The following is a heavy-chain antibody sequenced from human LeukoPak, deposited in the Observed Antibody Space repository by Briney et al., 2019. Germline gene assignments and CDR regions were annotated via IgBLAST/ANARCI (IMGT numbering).Heavy chain of an antibody. CDR3: AKGRVAAAGSLNY. Sequence: GGSLRLSCATSGFAFPNYAMSWVRQAPGKGLEWVSNINNSGEKTYLADSVKGRFTISRDNSKNTLCLQMNSLRAEDTAVYYCAKGRVAAAGSLNYWGQGTLVTVSS. CDR2: INNSGEKT. J-gene: IGHJ4*02. D-gene: IGHD6-13*01. CDR1: GFAFPNYA. V-gene: IGHV3-23*01.